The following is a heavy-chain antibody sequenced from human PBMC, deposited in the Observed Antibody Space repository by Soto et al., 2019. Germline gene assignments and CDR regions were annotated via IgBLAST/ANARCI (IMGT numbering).Heavy chain of an antibody. CDR3: ARLFFFQAEVGIRGVRSVSAFLLNRSSDL. V-gene: IGHV4-39*01. J-gene: IGHJ2*01. CDR2: IYYSWST. Sequence: QPTGKGLEWLGSIYYSWSTYYNPSLKSRVTISVDTSKNQFSLKRSSVTAADTAVYYCARLFFFQAEVGIRGVRSVSAFLLNRSSDL. D-gene: IGHD3-10*02.